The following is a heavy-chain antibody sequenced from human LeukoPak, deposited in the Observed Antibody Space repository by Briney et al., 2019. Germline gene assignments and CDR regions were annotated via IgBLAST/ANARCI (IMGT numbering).Heavy chain of an antibody. V-gene: IGHV2-70*11. CDR1: GFSLSTIGMC. CDR3: ARTVVVPAVQWVGYYYYYMDV. Sequence: CGPTLVNPTQTLTLTFTFSGFSLSTIGMCVSWIRQPSGKALVWLARIDLDDDKYYSTSLKTRLTISKDTSKNQVVLTMTNMDPVDAATYYCARTVVVPAVQWVGYYYYYMDVWGKGTTVTVSS. CDR2: IDLDDDK. J-gene: IGHJ6*03. D-gene: IGHD2-2*01.